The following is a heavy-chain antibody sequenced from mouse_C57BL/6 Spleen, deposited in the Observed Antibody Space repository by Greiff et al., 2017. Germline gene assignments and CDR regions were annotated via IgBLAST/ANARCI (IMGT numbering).Heavy chain of an antibody. CDR3: AREGSNYAFDY. Sequence: EVQVVESEGGLVQPGSSMKLSCTASGFTFSDYYMAWVRQVPEKGLKWVANINYDGSSTYYLDSLKSRFIISRDNAKNMLYLQMSSLKSADTATYYCAREGSNYAFDYWGQGTTLTVSS. CDR1: GFTFSDYY. CDR2: INYDGSST. J-gene: IGHJ2*01. D-gene: IGHD2-5*01. V-gene: IGHV5-16*01.